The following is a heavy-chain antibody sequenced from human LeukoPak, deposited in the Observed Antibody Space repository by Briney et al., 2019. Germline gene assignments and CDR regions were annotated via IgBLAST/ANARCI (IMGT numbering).Heavy chain of an antibody. CDR2: VSADNGNR. D-gene: IGHD4-11*01. V-gene: IGHV1-18*01. CDR3: ASYSSFNWFDP. CDR1: GCTFTRYG. Sequence: ASVKASCKASGCTFTRYGITWVRQAPGQGLEWMGWVSADNGNRNYAQNLQGRLTMTTDTSTNTTYMELRSLRSDDTAVYYCASYSSFNWFDPWGQGTLVTVSS. J-gene: IGHJ5*02.